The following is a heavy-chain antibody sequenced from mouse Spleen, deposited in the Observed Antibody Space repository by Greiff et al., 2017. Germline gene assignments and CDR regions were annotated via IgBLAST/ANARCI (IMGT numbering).Heavy chain of an antibody. V-gene: IGHV5-9-3*01. CDR1: GFTFSSYA. J-gene: IGHJ3*01. Sequence: EVQVVESGGGLVKPGGSLKLSCAASGFTFSSYAMSWVRQTPEKRLEWVATISSGGSYTYYPDSVKGRFTISRDNAKNTLYLQMSSLRSEDTAMYYCARQDYYGSSSWFAYWGQGTLVTVSA. CDR2: ISSGGSYT. CDR3: ARQDYYGSSSWFAY. D-gene: IGHD1-1*01.